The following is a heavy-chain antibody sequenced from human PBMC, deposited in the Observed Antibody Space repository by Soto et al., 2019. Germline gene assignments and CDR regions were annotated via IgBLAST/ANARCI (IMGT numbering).Heavy chain of an antibody. J-gene: IGHJ6*02. CDR3: PTVPSPSAGFGSDESPYGMVI. D-gene: IGHD2-21*02. CDR1: GFPFSRYD. CDR2: LWFDGSNE. Sequence: GGSLRLSCAASGFPFSRYDMHWVRQAPGKGLEWVAVLWFDGSNEYYADSVQGRFTISRDNSKNTLYLQMDSLRAEDTAVYYCPTVPSPSAGFGSDESPYGMVIWRQGTT. V-gene: IGHV3-33*01.